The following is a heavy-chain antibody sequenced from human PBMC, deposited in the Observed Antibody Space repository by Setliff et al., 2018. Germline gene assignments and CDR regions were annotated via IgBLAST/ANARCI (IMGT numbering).Heavy chain of an antibody. Sequence: SETLSLTCTVSDGSLSTYYWSWIRQPPGKGLEFIGYVYYSGTANYSPSLRSRVSISLDTSKSQFFLKLNSVTAADTAVYYCARDRSTVIRGVTSFFYYYMDVWGGGTTVTVSS. CDR3: ARDRSTVIRGVTSFFYYYMDV. J-gene: IGHJ6*03. CDR1: DGSLSTYY. CDR2: VYYSGTA. D-gene: IGHD3-10*01. V-gene: IGHV4-59*12.